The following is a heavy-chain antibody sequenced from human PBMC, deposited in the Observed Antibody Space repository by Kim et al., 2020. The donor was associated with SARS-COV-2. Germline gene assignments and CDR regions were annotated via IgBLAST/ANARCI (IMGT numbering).Heavy chain of an antibody. V-gene: IGHV1-18*01. CDR2: ISAYNGNT. CDR3: ARASRTYYDILTGYNY. J-gene: IGHJ4*02. Sequence: ASVKVSCKASGYTFTSYGISWVRQAPGQGLEWMGWISAYNGNTNYAQKLQGRVTMTTDTSTSTAYMELRSLRSDDTAVYYCARASRTYYDILTGYNYWGQGTLVTVSS. CDR1: GYTFTSYG. D-gene: IGHD3-9*01.